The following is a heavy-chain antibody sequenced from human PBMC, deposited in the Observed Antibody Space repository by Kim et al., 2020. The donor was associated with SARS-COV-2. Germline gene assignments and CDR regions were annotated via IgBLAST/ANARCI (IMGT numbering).Heavy chain of an antibody. V-gene: IGHV2-5*02. CDR2: IFWDDNK. CDR1: GFSLTSNGVG. CDR3: VHRPMRGTTVDY. J-gene: IGHJ4*02. D-gene: IGHD1-7*01. Sequence: SGPTLVNPTQTLTLTCTFSGFSLTSNGVGVGWIRQPPGKALEWLALIFWDDNKRYSPSLKGRLTITKDTSKNQVVLTMTNMDPVDTATYQCVHRPMRGTTVDYWGPGTLVTVSS.